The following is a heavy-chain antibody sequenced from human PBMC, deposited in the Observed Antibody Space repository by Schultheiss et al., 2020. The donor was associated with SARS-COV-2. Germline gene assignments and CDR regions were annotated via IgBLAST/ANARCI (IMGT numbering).Heavy chain of an antibody. J-gene: IGHJ3*02. CDR3: ARDNGIVGADDAFDI. V-gene: IGHV3-21*01. CDR1: GFTFSSYA. Sequence: GGSLRLSCAASGFTFSSYAMSWVRQAPGKGLEWVSSISSSSSYIYYADSVKGRFTISRDNAKNSLYLQMNSLRAEDTAVYYCARDNGIVGADDAFDIWGQGTMVTVSS. D-gene: IGHD1-26*01. CDR2: ISSSSSYI.